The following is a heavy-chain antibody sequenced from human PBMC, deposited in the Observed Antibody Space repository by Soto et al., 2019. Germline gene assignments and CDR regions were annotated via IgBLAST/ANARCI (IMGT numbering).Heavy chain of an antibody. CDR3: AKGSAPNPPNFFDP. CDR1: GVTFGNHA. CDR2: ISNSGGET. J-gene: IGHJ5*02. Sequence: EVHLSESGGGPVQPGGSLRLSCAASGVTFGNHAMSWVRQAPGRGLEWVSAISNSGGETYYADSVKGRFTISRANSQNTLFLQMNSLRAEDTAVYYCAKGSAPNPPNFFDPWGQGTLVTVSS. V-gene: IGHV3-23*01. D-gene: IGHD2-8*01.